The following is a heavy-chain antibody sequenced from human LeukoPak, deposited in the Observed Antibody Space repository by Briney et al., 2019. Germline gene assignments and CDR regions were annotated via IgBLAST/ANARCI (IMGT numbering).Heavy chain of an antibody. J-gene: IGHJ4*02. D-gene: IGHD5-24*01. CDR3: ARDLGEEWLQLRGDFDY. V-gene: IGHV3-53*01. Sequence: GGSLRLSCAASGFTVSSNYMSWVRQAPGKGLEWVSVIYSGGSTYYADSVKGRFTISRDNSKNTLYLQMNSLRAEDTAVYYCARDLGEEWLQLRGDFDYWGQGTLVTVSS. CDR1: GFTVSSNY. CDR2: IYSGGST.